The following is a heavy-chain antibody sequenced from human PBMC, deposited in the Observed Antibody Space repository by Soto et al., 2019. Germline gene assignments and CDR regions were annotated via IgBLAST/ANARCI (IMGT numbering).Heavy chain of an antibody. CDR2: ISSSGGSI. D-gene: IGHD2-2*01. Sequence: EVQLLESGGGLVQPGGSLRLSCAASGFTFSSYAMSWVRQAPGKGLEWVSAISSSGGSIYYADSVRGRFTISRDNSKNTLYLQMNSLRAEDTAVYYCAHGGTLAAMPRWGFDYWGQGTLVTVSS. CDR1: GFTFSSYA. J-gene: IGHJ4*02. CDR3: AHGGTLAAMPRWGFDY. V-gene: IGHV3-23*01.